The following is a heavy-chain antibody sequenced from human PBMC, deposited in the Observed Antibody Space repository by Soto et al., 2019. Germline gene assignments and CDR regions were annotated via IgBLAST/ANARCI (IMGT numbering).Heavy chain of an antibody. J-gene: IGHJ4*02. D-gene: IGHD2-8*01. Sequence: SETLSLTCSVSGGSVSDGFCYWSWMRQPPGLGREWIGYVYFTGTTIHTPSLQVRVTMAVAKYQDSLVLNFTSATAADTSVYYFARYFTNSDGRHLYYFEYWGLGNLVTVS. CDR1: GGSVSDGFCY. CDR2: VYFTGTT. V-gene: IGHV4-61*01. CDR3: ARYFTNSDGRHLYYFEY.